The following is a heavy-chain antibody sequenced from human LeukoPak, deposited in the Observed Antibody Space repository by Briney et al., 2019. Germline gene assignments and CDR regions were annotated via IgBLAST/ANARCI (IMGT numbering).Heavy chain of an antibody. V-gene: IGHV3-23*01. Sequence: GGSLRLSCAASGFTFSSSAMSWVRQAPGKGLEWVSSISGSGSGGSTYYADSVKGRFTISRDNSKNTLYLQMNSLIAEDTAVYSCAKSGYNRFDYWGQGTRVTVSS. CDR3: AKSGYNRFDY. J-gene: IGHJ4*02. CDR2: ISGSGSGGST. D-gene: IGHD5-24*01. CDR1: GFTFSSSA.